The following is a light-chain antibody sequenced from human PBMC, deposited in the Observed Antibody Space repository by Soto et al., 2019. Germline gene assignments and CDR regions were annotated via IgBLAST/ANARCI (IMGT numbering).Light chain of an antibody. CDR2: GNS. CDR1: SSNIGAGYD. Sequence: QSVLTQPPSVSGAPGQRVTISCTGSSSNIGAGYDVHWYQQLPGTAPKLLIYGNSNRPSGVPDRFSGSKSGTSASLAITGLQAEDDAYYYCQSYDSSRSGVVFGGGTKLTVL. V-gene: IGLV1-40*01. J-gene: IGLJ2*01. CDR3: QSYDSSRSGVV.